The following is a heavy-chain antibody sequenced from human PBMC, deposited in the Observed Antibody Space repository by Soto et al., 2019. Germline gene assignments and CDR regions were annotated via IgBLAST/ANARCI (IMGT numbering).Heavy chain of an antibody. J-gene: IGHJ3*02. V-gene: IGHV4-59*01. Sequence: PSETLSLTCTVSGGSISSYYWSWIRQPPGKGLEWIGYIYYSGSTNYNPSLKSRVTISVDTSKNQFSLKLSSVTAADTAVYYCAGCPVGPPSAAAIAETRKTIYAFDIWGQGTMVTVSS. CDR1: GGSISSYY. CDR3: AGCPVGPPSAAAIAETRKTIYAFDI. D-gene: IGHD2-2*02. CDR2: IYYSGST.